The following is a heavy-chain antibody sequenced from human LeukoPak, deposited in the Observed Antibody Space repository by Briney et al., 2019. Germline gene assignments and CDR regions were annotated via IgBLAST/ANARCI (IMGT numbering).Heavy chain of an antibody. V-gene: IGHV4-39*01. D-gene: IGHD6-13*01. CDR2: IYYSGNT. CDR3: ARLDKHTGSWLPDY. J-gene: IGHJ4*02. CDR1: GDSISSSSYH. Sequence: SETLSLTCTVSGDSISSSSYHWGWIRQPPGKGLEWIGSIYYSGNTYYNPSLKSRVTISVDTSKNQFSLNLSSVTAADTAVYYCARLDKHTGSWLPDYWGQGTLVTVSS.